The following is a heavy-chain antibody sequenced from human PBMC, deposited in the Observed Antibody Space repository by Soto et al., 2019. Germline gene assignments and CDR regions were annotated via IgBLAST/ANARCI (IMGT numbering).Heavy chain of an antibody. D-gene: IGHD2-15*01. CDR1: GFTFSSYA. J-gene: IGHJ4*02. CDR3: AASPSGYCSGGSCSELFDY. V-gene: IGHV3-64*01. CDR2: ISSNGGST. Sequence: GGSLRLSCAASGFTFSSYAMHWVRQAPGKGLEYVSAISSNGGSTYYANSVKGRFTISRDNSKNTLYLQMGSLRAEDMAVYYCAASPSGYCSGGSCSELFDYWGQGTLVTVSS.